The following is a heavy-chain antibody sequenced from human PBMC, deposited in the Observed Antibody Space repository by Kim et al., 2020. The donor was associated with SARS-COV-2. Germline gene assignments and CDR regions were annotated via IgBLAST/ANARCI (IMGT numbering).Heavy chain of an antibody. CDR3: ARGLISGWYCVDY. D-gene: IGHD6-19*01. CDR2: IWYDGSNK. V-gene: IGHV3-33*01. Sequence: GGSLRLSCAASGFTFSSYGMHWVRQAPGKGLEWVAVIWYDGSNKYYADSVKGRFTISRDNSKNTLYLQMNSLRAEDTAVYYCARGLISGWYCVDYWGQGTLVTVSS. CDR1: GFTFSSYG. J-gene: IGHJ4*02.